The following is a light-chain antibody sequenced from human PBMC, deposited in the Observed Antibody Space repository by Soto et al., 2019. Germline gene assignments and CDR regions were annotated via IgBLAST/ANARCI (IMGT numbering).Light chain of an antibody. V-gene: IGKV3-20*01. CDR1: QSVSSNY. Sequence: EIVLTQSPGTLSLSPGERATLSCRASQSVSSNYLAWFQQKPGQAPRLLIYGASSRATSIPDRFSGSGSGTDFTLTISRLEPEDFAVYYCQQYDSSPYTFGQGTKVEIK. CDR3: QQYDSSPYT. J-gene: IGKJ2*01. CDR2: GAS.